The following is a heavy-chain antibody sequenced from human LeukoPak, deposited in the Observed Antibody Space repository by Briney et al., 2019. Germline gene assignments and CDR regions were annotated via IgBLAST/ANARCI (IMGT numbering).Heavy chain of an antibody. CDR1: GGSISSSSYY. J-gene: IGHJ6*02. Sequence: SETLSLTCTVSGGSISSSSYYWGWIRQPPGKGLEWIGSIYYSGSTYYNPSLKSRVTISVDTSKNQFSLKLSSVTAADTAVYYCARGIIAVAGTGMEYGMDVWGQGTTVTVSS. CDR3: ARGIIAVAGTGMEYGMDV. D-gene: IGHD6-19*01. CDR2: IYYSGST. V-gene: IGHV4-39*01.